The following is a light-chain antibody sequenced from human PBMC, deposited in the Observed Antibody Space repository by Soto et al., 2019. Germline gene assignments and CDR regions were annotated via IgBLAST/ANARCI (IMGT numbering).Light chain of an antibody. V-gene: IGLV1-51*01. J-gene: IGLJ3*02. CDR3: ATWDDSLNAVV. CDR1: SSNIANNH. CDR2: DNN. Sequence: QSVLTQPPSVSAAPGQKVTISCSGSSSNIANNHVSWYQQLPGTAPKLLIYDNNKRPSGIPDRYSGSKSDTSATLGITGLQTGDGAHYYCATWDDSLNAVVFGGGTKLTVL.